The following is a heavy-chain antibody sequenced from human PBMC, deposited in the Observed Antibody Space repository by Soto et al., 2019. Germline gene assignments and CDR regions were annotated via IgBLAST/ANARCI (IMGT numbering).Heavy chain of an antibody. V-gene: IGHV3-23*01. CDR3: AKDWIAAGGTPDAFDD. Sequence: EVQLLESGGGLVQPGGSLRLSCAASGFTFNNYVLTWVRQAPGKGLEWVSSISNGGVNSYYSDSVKGRFTISTDNPKNTLSLQMNSLRAEDTAVYYCAKDWIAAGGTPDAFDDWGQGTTVTVSS. J-gene: IGHJ3*01. D-gene: IGHD6-13*01. CDR1: GFTFNNYV. CDR2: ISNGGVNS.